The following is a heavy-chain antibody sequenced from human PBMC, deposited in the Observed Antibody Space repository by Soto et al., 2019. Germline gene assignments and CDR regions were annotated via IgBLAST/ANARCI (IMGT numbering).Heavy chain of an antibody. Sequence: PGGSTRLSCAASGFTFSGYAMSGGRQAPGKGLEWVSAISGSGGSTDYADSVNGRFTISRDKSKNTLYLQMNSLRAEDAAVYYCAKEKEDDFSSFDYWGKGTLVTFSS. V-gene: IGHV3-23*01. CDR2: ISGSGGST. D-gene: IGHD2-21*02. CDR1: GFTFSGYA. J-gene: IGHJ4*02. CDR3: AKEKEDDFSSFDY.